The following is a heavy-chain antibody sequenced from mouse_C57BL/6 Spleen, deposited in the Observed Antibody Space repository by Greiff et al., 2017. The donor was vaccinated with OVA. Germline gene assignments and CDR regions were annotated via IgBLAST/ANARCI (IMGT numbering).Heavy chain of an antibody. Sequence: QVQLQQSGAELVRPGTSVKVSCKASGYAFTNYLIEWVKQRPGQGLEWIGLIHPGSGGTNYTEKFKGKATLTADKSSSTAYMQLSSLTSEDSAVDVCARRGGSSSFDYWGQGTTLTGSS. CDR1: GYAFTNYL. CDR2: IHPGSGGT. D-gene: IGHD1-1*01. V-gene: IGHV1-54*01. J-gene: IGHJ2*01. CDR3: ARRGGSSSFDY.